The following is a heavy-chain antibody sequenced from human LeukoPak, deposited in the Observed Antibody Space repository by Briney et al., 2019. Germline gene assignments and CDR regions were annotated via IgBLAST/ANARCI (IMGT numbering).Heavy chain of an antibody. CDR1: GFTFSSYE. Sequence: GGCLRLSCAASGFTFSSYEMNSVRQAPGKGVEWEAIILYDRRNKYHADSVNHRFNIPRDNSKNKVYLQMNSLKIEDIAIYYSAKDRMGRWAGTGLFDYWGQGTLVTVSS. CDR3: AKDRMGRWAGTGLFDY. D-gene: IGHD6-19*01. J-gene: IGHJ4*02. V-gene: IGHV3-30*02. CDR2: ILYDRRNK.